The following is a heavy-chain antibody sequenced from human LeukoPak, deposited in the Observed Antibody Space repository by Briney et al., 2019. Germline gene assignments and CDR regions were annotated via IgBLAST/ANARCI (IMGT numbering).Heavy chain of an antibody. V-gene: IGHV3-23*01. CDR1: GFTFGDYA. D-gene: IGHD2-21*01. Sequence: QTGGSLRLSCTASGFTFGDYAMSWVRQAPGKGLEWVSAISGSGGRTYYADSVKGRVTISRDNSKYTLYLQMNSLRAEDTAVYYCAKEVSIISRGLDYWGQGTLVTVSS. CDR3: AKEVSIISRGLDY. J-gene: IGHJ4*02. CDR2: ISGSGGRT.